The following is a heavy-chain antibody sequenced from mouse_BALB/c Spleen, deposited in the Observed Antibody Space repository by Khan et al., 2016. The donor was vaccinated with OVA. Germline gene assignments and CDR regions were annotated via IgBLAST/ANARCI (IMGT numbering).Heavy chain of an antibody. D-gene: IGHD2-2*01. CDR1: GYSFTSYY. J-gene: IGHJ3*01. CDR3: TRHGYVAWFTY. V-gene: IGHV1S135*01. CDR2: VDPFSGGT. Sequence: EVQLQQSGPELMKPGASVKISCKASGYSFTSYYLHWVMQSHGESLEWIGYVDPFSGGTTYNQKFKGKATLTVDQSSSTAYMHLSNLTSEDSAVYYCTRHGYVAWFTYWGQGTLVTVSA.